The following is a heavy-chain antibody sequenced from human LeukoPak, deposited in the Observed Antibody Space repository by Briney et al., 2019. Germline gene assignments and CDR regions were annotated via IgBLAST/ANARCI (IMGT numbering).Heavy chain of an antibody. CDR3: VTPRGPDYYDIWTV. Sequence: GGSLRLSFAASGFTFSGSAMHWVRQAPEKGLVWVSRINSDGSSITYADSVKGRFTISRDNAKNTLYLQMNGLRAEDTAVYYCVTPRGPDYYDIWTVWGQGTLVTVSS. CDR1: GFTFSGSA. CDR2: INSDGSSI. D-gene: IGHD3-9*01. V-gene: IGHV3-74*03. J-gene: IGHJ4*02.